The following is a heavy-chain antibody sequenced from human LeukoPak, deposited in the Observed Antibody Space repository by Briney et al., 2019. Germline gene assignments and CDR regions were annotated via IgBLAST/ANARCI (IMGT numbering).Heavy chain of an antibody. Sequence: SETLSLTCAVYGGSFSGYYWSWIRQPPGKGLEWIGEINHSGSTNYNPSLKSRVTISVDTSKNQFSLKLSSVTAADTAVYYCARAIAATSSGYYSYFYYWGQGTLVTVSS. CDR2: INHSGST. D-gene: IGHD3-22*01. CDR3: ARAIAATSSGYYSYFYY. CDR1: GGSFSGYY. V-gene: IGHV4-34*01. J-gene: IGHJ4*02.